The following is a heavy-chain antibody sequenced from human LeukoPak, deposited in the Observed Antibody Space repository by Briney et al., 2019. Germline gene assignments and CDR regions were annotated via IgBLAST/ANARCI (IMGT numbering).Heavy chain of an antibody. Sequence: SETLSLTCAVYGGSFSGYYWSWIRQPPGKGLEWIGEINHSGSTNYNPSLKSRVTISVDTSKNQSSLKLSSVTAADTAVYYCARSYYGSGSFRYWGQGTLVTVSS. V-gene: IGHV4-34*01. J-gene: IGHJ4*02. CDR3: ARSYYGSGSFRY. CDR1: GGSFSGYY. D-gene: IGHD3-10*01. CDR2: INHSGST.